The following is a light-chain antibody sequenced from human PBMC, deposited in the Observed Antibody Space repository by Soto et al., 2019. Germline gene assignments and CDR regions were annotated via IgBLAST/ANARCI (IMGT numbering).Light chain of an antibody. CDR1: HSVASW. J-gene: IGKJ4*01. CDR3: LQSNSFPLT. V-gene: IGKV1-12*01. Sequence: DIQMTQSPSSVSASVGDGVTISCRASHSVASWLAWYQQRPGKAPRVLIYAASRLQRGVPSRFSGSESGTDFTLTISSLQPEDIATYYCLQSNSFPLTFGGGTKVEIK. CDR2: AAS.